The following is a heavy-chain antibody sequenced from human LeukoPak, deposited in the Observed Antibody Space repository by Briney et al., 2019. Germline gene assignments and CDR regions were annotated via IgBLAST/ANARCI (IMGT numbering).Heavy chain of an antibody. D-gene: IGHD3-10*01. J-gene: IGHJ4*02. CDR3: ARVIYKGTSGSYYNVPDY. CDR1: GGTFSSYA. V-gene: IGHV1-69*13. CDR2: IIPIFGTA. Sequence: SVKVSCKASGGTFSSYAISWVRQAPGQGLEWMGGIIPIFGTANCAQKFQGRVTITADESTSTAYMELSSLRSEDTAVYYCARVIYKGTSGSYYNVPDYWGQGTLVTVSS.